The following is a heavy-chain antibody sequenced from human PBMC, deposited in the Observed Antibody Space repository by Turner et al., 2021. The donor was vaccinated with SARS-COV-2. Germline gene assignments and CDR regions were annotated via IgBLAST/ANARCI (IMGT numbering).Heavy chain of an antibody. D-gene: IGHD2-15*01. J-gene: IGHJ4*02. CDR3: AKEFSDCSGGYTCYFTGDY. CDR2: ISYDGSNK. Sequence: QVQLVESGGGVVQPGRSLRLSCAASGFTFSSYALHWVRQAPGKGLEGVAVISYDGSNKYYADSVRGRFTFSRDNSKNVLYLQMNSLRVEDTAVYYCAKEFSDCSGGYTCYFTGDYWGQGTLVTVSS. V-gene: IGHV3-30-3*01. CDR1: GFTFSSYA.